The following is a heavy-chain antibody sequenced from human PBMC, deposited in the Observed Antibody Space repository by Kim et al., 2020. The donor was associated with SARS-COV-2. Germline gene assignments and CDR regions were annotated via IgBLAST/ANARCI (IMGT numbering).Heavy chain of an antibody. CDR2: IYSGGSST. Sequence: GGSLRLSCAASGFTFSSYAMSWVRQAPGKGLEWVSVIYSGGSSTYYADSVKGRFTISRDNSKNTLYLQMNSLRAEDTAVYYCAKDRSIAVAPYYGMDVWGQGTTVTVSS. V-gene: IGHV3-23*03. CDR3: AKDRSIAVAPYYGMDV. D-gene: IGHD6-19*01. CDR1: GFTFSSYA. J-gene: IGHJ6*02.